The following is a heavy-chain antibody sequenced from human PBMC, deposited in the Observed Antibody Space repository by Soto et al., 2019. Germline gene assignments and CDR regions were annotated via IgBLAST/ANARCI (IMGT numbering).Heavy chain of an antibody. CDR2: LSSGGGST. V-gene: IGHV3-23*01. D-gene: IGHD2-21*02. Sequence: GKGLEWVSSLSSGGGSTYYADSVKGRFTISRDNSKNTLYLQMNRLRAEDTAVFFCQEADGIRDFSSVSASLVQGSPDL. CDR3: QEADGIRDFSSVSASLVQGSPDL. J-gene: IGHJ2*01.